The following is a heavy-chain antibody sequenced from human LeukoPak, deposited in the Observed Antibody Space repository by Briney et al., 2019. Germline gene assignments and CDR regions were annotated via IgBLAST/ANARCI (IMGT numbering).Heavy chain of an antibody. CDR2: IYPGDSDT. V-gene: IGHV5-51*01. CDR1: CYGFTSYW. D-gene: IGHD1-26*01. J-gene: IGHJ3*02. CDR3: ARRGWDPAAFDI. Sequence: GESLQISCKDSCYGFTSYWIGWVRQMPGKGLEWMGIIYPGDSDTRYSPSFQGQVTISADKSISTAYLQWSSLKASDTAMYYCARRGWDPAAFDIWGQGTMVTVSS.